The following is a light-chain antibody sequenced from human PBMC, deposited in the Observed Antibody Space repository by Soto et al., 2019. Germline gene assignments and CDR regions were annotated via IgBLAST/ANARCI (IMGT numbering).Light chain of an antibody. CDR3: QSYDRSLSGYV. J-gene: IGLJ1*01. CDR2: GNS. V-gene: IGLV1-40*01. CDR1: SSNFGAGYD. Sequence: QSLLTQPPSVSGAPGQRVTLSCTGSSSNFGAGYDVHWYQQLPGAAPKLLIYGNSHRPSGVPDRFSGSKSGTSASLAITGLQAEAEADYYCQSYDRSLSGYVFGTGTKLTVL.